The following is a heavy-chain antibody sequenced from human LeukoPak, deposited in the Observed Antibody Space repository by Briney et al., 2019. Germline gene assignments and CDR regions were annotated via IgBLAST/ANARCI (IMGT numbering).Heavy chain of an antibody. V-gene: IGHV1-8*03. D-gene: IGHD2-2*01. Sequence: ASVKVSCKASGYTFTSYDINWVRQATGQGLEWMGWMNTNSGNTGYAQKFQGRVTITRNTSISTAYMELSSLRSEDTAVYYCASFRYCSSTSCYPLDAFDIWGQGTMVTVSS. J-gene: IGHJ3*02. CDR2: MNTNSGNT. CDR1: GYTFTSYD. CDR3: ASFRYCSSTSCYPLDAFDI.